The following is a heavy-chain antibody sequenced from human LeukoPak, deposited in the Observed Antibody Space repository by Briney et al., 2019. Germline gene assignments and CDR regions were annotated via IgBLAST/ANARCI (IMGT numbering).Heavy chain of an antibody. CDR3: ASIGWWELPGQDF. J-gene: IGHJ4*02. CDR1: GFPFSSYA. CDR2: ISSSSRYI. D-gene: IGHD1-26*01. Sequence: PGGSLRLSCAASGFPFSSYAMNWVRQAPGKGLEWVSSISSSSRYIYYADSLKGRFTISRDNAKNSLYLQMTSLRAEDTAVYYCASIGWWELPGQDFWGQGTLVTVSS. V-gene: IGHV3-21*01.